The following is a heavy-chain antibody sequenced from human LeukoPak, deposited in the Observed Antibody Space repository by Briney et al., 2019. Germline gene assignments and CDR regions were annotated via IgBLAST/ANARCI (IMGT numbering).Heavy chain of an antibody. D-gene: IGHD2-15*01. V-gene: IGHV1-69*05. CDR2: IIPIFGTA. Sequence: SVKVSCKASGYTFTSYGISWVRQAPGQGLEWMGGIIPIFGTANYAQKFQGRVTITTDESTSTAYMELSSLRSEDTAVYYCARVRIGDCSGGSCHFDYWGQGTLVTVSS. CDR3: ARVRIGDCSGGSCHFDY. J-gene: IGHJ4*02. CDR1: GYTFTSYG.